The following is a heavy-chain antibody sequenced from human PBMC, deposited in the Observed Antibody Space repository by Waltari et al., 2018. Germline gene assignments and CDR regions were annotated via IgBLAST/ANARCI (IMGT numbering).Heavy chain of an antibody. Sequence: QVQLRESGPGLVKPSETLSLTCVISGDSLSSNLFWGWIRQSPEKGLEWIGNVHYSGVTYYSPFLKSRVFISIDTPRRQFSLKLTSVTAADTAVYYCARVLTTGTVAFDIWGQGTLVTVSS. J-gene: IGHJ3*02. CDR2: VHYSGVT. D-gene: IGHD1-7*01. CDR1: GDSLSSNLF. CDR3: ARVLTTGTVAFDI. V-gene: IGHV4-38-2*01.